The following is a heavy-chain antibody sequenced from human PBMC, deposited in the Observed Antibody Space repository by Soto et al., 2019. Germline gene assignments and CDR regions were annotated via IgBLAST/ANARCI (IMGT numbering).Heavy chain of an antibody. Sequence: QVQMVQSGAELKKPGASVKVSCRASGYTFTTYHINWVRQATGQGLEWMGWMNPNSGSTGYAQKFQDRITLTRDTSITTAYMELSSLRYDDTAVYFCVRYGVAATYWGQGTLVTVSS. CDR1: GYTFTTYH. CDR3: VRYGVAATY. CDR2: MNPNSGST. V-gene: IGHV1-8*01. J-gene: IGHJ4*02. D-gene: IGHD2-21*02.